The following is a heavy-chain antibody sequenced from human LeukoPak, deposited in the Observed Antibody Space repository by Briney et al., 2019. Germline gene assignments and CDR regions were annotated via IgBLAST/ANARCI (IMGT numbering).Heavy chain of an antibody. CDR2: IYTSGST. Sequence: SQTLSLTCTVSGGYISSGSYYWSWIRQPAGKGLEWIGHIYTSGSTNYNPSLKSRVTISVDTSKNQFSLKLSSVTAADTAVYYCARGLSLGYYDYYMDVSGKGTTVTVS. V-gene: IGHV4-61*09. D-gene: IGHD3-3*02. CDR1: GGYISSGSYY. CDR3: ARGLSLGYYDYYMDV. J-gene: IGHJ6*03.